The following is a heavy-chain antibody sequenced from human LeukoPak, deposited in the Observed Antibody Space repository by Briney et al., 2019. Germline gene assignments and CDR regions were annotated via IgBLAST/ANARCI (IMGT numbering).Heavy chain of an antibody. CDR2: IYTRGST. J-gene: IGHJ3*02. CDR3: ARGRYCNADICSGGDAFDI. CDR1: GGSINNY. D-gene: IGHD2/OR15-2a*01. Sequence: SETLSLTCPVSGGSINNYWSWIRQPAGKGLEWIGRIYTRGSTNYNPSLKSRVTMSVDTSKNQFSLKLSSVTAADTAVYYCARGRYCNADICSGGDAFDIWGQGTMVSVSS. V-gene: IGHV4-4*07.